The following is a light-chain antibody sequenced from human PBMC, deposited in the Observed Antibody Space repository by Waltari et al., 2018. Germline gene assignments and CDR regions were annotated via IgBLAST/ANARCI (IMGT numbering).Light chain of an antibody. CDR3: SSSTITSTLV. CDR2: EVS. J-gene: IGLJ2*01. CDR1: SSDVVGYNY. V-gene: IGLV2-14*01. Sequence: QSALTQPASVSGSPGQSITISCTGTSSDVVGYNYVSWYQQHPGKTPKLMLYEVSNRPSGVSNRFSGSKSGNTASLTISGLQAEDEADYYCSSSTITSTLVFGGGTKLTVL.